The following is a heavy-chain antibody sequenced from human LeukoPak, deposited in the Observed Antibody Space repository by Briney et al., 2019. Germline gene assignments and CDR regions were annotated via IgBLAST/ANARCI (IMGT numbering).Heavy chain of an antibody. CDR2: IKQDGSEK. J-gene: IGHJ4*02. V-gene: IGHV3-7*01. CDR1: GFTFSSYW. D-gene: IGHD1-1*01. Sequence: HPGGSLRLSCAAPGFTFSSYWMSWVRQAPGKGLEWVASIKQDGSEKYYVDSVKGRFTISRDNAKNSLYLQMNSLRAEDTAVYYCARVYHSTTGTTQDYWGQGTLVTVSS. CDR3: ARVYHSTTGTTQDY.